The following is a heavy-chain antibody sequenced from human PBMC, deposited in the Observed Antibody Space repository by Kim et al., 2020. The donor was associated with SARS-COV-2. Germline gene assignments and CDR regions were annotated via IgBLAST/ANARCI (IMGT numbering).Heavy chain of an antibody. CDR2: IFYSGTT. CDR3: SRGGTNHLAQV. J-gene: IGHJ4*02. CDR1: GVSMSNYY. V-gene: IGHV4-59*13. Sequence: SETLSLTCTVSGVSMSNYYWNWIRQPPGKELEWMGYIFYSGTTNYNPSVKSRVSISSDTSKNQFSLNPTSVTAADTAVYFCSRGGTNHLAQVWGQGPLVT.